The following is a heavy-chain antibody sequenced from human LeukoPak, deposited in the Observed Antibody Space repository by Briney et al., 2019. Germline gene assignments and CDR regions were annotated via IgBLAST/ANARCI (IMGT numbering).Heavy chain of an antibody. J-gene: IGHJ6*03. D-gene: IGHD4-17*01. CDR3: AISYGDYGTFYYYYYMDV. CDR1: GYTFTGYY. Sequence: ASVKVSCKASGYTFTGYYMHWVRQAPGQGLEWMGWINPNSGGTNYAQKFQGRVTMTRDTSISTAYMELSRLRSDDTAVYYCAISYGDYGTFYYYYYMDVWGKGTTVTVSS. CDR2: INPNSGGT. V-gene: IGHV1-2*02.